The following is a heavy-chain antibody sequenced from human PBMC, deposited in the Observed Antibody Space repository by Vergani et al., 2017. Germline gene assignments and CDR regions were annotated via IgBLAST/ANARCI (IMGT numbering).Heavy chain of an antibody. J-gene: IGHJ6*03. CDR1: GGTFSSYA. D-gene: IGHD3-22*01. CDR2: IIPIFGTA. V-gene: IGHV1-69*01. Sequence: QVQLVQSGAEVKKPGSSVKVSCKASGGTFSSYAISWVRQAPGQGLEWMGGIIPIFGTANYAQKFQGRVTITADESTSTAYMELSSLRSEDTAVYYCARALLLYDSSGDYYYYDYMDVWGKGTTVTVSS. CDR3: ARALLLYDSSGDYYYYDYMDV.